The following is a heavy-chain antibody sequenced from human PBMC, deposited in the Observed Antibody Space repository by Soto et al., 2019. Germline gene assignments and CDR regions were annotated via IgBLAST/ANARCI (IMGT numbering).Heavy chain of an antibody. CDR2: IIPRYDVT. D-gene: IGHD2-15*01. CDR1: GGTFGSST. V-gene: IGHV1-69*01. CDR3: ARVTGFCTGGSCKHTRQEYYYYYVMDV. Sequence: QVQLVQSGAEVKKPGSSVKVSCKASGGTFGSSTITWVRRAPGQGLEWMGGIIPRYDVTTHTHAQKFQGRLKITADESTDTAYMELSSLRSEDTAVYYCARVTGFCTGGSCKHTRQEYYYYYVMDVWGQGTTVTVAS. J-gene: IGHJ6*02.